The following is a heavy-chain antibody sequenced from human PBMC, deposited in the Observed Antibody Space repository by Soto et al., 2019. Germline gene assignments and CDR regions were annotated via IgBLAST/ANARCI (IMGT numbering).Heavy chain of an antibody. Sequence: QVQLVQSGAEVKKPGSSVKVSCKASGGTFSSYTISWVRQAPGQGLEWMGRIIPILGIANYAQKFQGRVTITADKSTSTAYMELSSLRSEDTAVYYCARGGCCSSTSCYGCYYGMDVWGQGTTVTGSS. CDR1: GGTFSSYT. CDR3: ARGGCCSSTSCYGCYYGMDV. CDR2: IIPILGIA. J-gene: IGHJ6*02. V-gene: IGHV1-69*02. D-gene: IGHD2-2*01.